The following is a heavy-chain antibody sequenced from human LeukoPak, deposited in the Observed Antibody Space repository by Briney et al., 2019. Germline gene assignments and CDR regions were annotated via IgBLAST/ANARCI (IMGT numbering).Heavy chain of an antibody. CDR3: AKDTSIGRYCTNGVCSPFDY. V-gene: IGHV3-23*01. J-gene: IGHJ4*02. CDR1: GFTFSSYA. CDR2: ISDTGATT. Sequence: GGSLRLSCAGSGFTFSSYAMCWVRQAPGKGLEWVSAISDTGATTYDADSVKGRFTISRDNSRSTLYLQMNSLRADDTALYYCAKDTSIGRYCTNGVCSPFDYWGQGTLVTVSS. D-gene: IGHD2-8*01.